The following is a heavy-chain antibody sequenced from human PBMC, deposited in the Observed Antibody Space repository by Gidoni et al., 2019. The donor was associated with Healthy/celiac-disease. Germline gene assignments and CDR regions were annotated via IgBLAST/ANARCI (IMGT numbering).Heavy chain of an antibody. CDR2: ISWDGGST. CDR1: GFTFDDYT. CDR3: AKDIRRSGYDLFSMDV. J-gene: IGHJ6*02. D-gene: IGHD5-12*01. Sequence: EVQLVESGGVVVQPGGSLRLSCAASGFTFDDYTMHWVRQAPGKGLEWVSLISWDGGSTYYADSVKGRFTISRDNSKNSLYLQMNSLRTEDTALYYCAKDIRRSGYDLFSMDVWGQGTTVTVSS. V-gene: IGHV3-43*01.